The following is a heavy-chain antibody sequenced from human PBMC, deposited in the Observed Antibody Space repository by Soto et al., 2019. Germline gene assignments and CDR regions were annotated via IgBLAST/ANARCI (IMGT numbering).Heavy chain of an antibody. D-gene: IGHD3-9*01. CDR2: IIPMFGTT. V-gene: IGHV1-69*12. CDR1: GGTFKNYG. CDR3: AGEIGGTGLHL. J-gene: IGHJ5*02. Sequence: QVQLVQSGAEVKKPGSSVKVSCRTSGGTFKNYGFSWVRQAPGQGLEWMGGIIPMFGTTNYGQIFQGRLTITAYESTSTASMELSSLKPEDTAVYYCAGEIGGTGLHLWGQGTLVTVSS.